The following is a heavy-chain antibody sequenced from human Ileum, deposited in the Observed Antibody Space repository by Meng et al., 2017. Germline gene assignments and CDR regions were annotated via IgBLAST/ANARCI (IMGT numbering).Heavy chain of an antibody. CDR3: AREWSGSYRHFDY. J-gene: IGHJ4*02. CDR1: GGSISTSDW. Sequence: VRLQAAGPGLLKPSGTLSLTCAVSGGSISTSDWWSWVRQPPGKVLEWNGEIHHSGSTNYNPSLKSRVTISVDKSKNQFSLKLNSVTAADTAVYYCAREWSGSYRHFDYWGQGTLVTVSS. D-gene: IGHD1-26*01. CDR2: IHHSGST. V-gene: IGHV4-4*02.